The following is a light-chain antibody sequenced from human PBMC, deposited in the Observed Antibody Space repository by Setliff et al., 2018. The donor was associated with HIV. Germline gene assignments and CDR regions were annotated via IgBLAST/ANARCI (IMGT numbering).Light chain of an antibody. Sequence: ALTQPRSVSGSPGQSVTISCTGTSRDIGYYNYVSWFQQHPDKAPKLMLYDDTKRSSRVPDRFSGSKSGNTASLTLSGLQAEDEADYFCCSYAGGSYVFGSVTKVTVL. CDR2: DDT. J-gene: IGLJ1*01. CDR1: SRDIGYYNY. V-gene: IGLV2-11*01. CDR3: CSYAGGSYV.